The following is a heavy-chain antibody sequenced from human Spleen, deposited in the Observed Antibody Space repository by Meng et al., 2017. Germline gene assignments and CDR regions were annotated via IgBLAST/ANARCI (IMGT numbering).Heavy chain of an antibody. D-gene: IGHD4-11*01. CDR1: GGSFSGYY. CDR2: INHSGST. CDR3: ARGPTTMAHDFDY. V-gene: IGHV4-34*01. Sequence: GQLRRWGEGLLKPSASLSPTCAVYGGSFSGYYWSWIRQPPGKGLEWIGEINHSGSTNYNPSLESRATISVDTSQNNLSLKLSSVTAADSAVYYCARGPTTMAHDFDYWGQGTLVTVSS. J-gene: IGHJ4*02.